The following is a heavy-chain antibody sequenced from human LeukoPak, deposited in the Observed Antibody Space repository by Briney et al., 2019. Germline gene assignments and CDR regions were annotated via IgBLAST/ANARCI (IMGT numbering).Heavy chain of an antibody. V-gene: IGHV3-15*01. J-gene: IGHJ6*03. Sequence: GGSLRLSCAASGFTFSNAWMSWVRQAPGKGLEWVGRIKSKTDGGTTDYAAPVKGRFTISRDDSKNTLYLQMNSLKTEDTAVYYCARDSRDYDSSGYYFDYMDVWGKGTTVTISS. CDR3: ARDSRDYDSSGYYFDYMDV. CDR1: GFTFSNAW. CDR2: IKSKTDGGTT. D-gene: IGHD3-22*01.